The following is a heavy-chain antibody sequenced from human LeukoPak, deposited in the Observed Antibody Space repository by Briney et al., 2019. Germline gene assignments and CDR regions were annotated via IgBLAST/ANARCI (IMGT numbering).Heavy chain of an antibody. CDR3: ARSFDSSGYYYVNWFDP. CDR1: GYTFTGYY. D-gene: IGHD3-22*01. CDR2: INPNSGGT. Sequence: ASVKVSCKSSGYTFTGYYMHWVRQAPGQGLEWMGWINPNSGGTNYAQKFQGRVTMTRDTSISTAYMELSRLRSDDTAVYYCARSFDSSGYYYVNWFDPWGQGTLVTVSS. V-gene: IGHV1-2*02. J-gene: IGHJ5*02.